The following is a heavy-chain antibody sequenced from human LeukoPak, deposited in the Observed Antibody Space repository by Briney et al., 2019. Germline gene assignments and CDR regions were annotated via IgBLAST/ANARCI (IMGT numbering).Heavy chain of an antibody. V-gene: IGHV1-24*01. Sequence: GASVKVSCKVSGYTLTELSMHWVRQAPGKGLEWMGGFDPEDGETIYAQKFQGKVTMTEDTSTDTAYMELSSLRSEDTAVYYCATDIVVVVAAPRGGDHYGMDVWGQGTTVTVSS. D-gene: IGHD2-15*01. CDR3: ATDIVVVVAAPRGGDHYGMDV. J-gene: IGHJ6*02. CDR2: FDPEDGET. CDR1: GYTLTELS.